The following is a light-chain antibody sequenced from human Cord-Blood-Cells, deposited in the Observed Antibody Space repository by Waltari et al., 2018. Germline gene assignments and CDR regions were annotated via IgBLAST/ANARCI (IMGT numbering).Light chain of an antibody. CDR2: EVS. CDR3: SSYAGSNNVV. V-gene: IGLV2-8*01. J-gene: IGLJ2*01. Sequence: QSALTQPPSASGSPVQSVTISCPGTSSDVGGYTYVSWYQQHPGKAPKLMIYEVSKRPSGVPDRFSGSKSGNTASLTVSGLQAEDEADYYCSSYAGSNNVVFGGGTKLTVL. CDR1: SSDVGGYTY.